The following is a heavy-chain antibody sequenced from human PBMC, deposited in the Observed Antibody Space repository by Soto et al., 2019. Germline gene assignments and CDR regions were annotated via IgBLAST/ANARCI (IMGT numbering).Heavy chain of an antibody. Sequence: GGSLRLSCAASGFTFSSYAMSWVRQAPGKGLEWVSAISGSGGSTYYADSVKGRFTISRDNSKNTLYLQMNSLRAEDTAVYYCAKPTNKYYYDSTHFDYWGQGTLVTVSS. D-gene: IGHD3-22*01. J-gene: IGHJ4*02. CDR1: GFTFSSYA. CDR2: ISGSGGST. V-gene: IGHV3-23*01. CDR3: AKPTNKYYYDSTHFDY.